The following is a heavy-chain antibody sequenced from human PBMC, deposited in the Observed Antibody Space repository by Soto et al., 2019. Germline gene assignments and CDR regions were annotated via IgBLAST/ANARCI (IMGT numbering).Heavy chain of an antibody. D-gene: IGHD3-22*01. J-gene: IGHJ3*02. CDR1: GYMFTGYY. V-gene: IGHV1-2*02. Sequence: ASLKVSCKASGYMFTGYYIQWVRQAPGQGLEWMGWINPKSGGTKYAEKFQGRVSMTGDTSITTAYLELSSLTSDDTAVYHCATDRVAFDMWGQGTKVTVSS. CDR3: ATDRVAFDM. CDR2: INPKSGGT.